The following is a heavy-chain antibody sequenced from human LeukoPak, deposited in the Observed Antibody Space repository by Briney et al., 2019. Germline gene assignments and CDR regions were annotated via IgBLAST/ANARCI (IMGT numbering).Heavy chain of an antibody. V-gene: IGHV4-59*01. Sequence: SETLSLTCTVSGGSISSYYWSWIRQPPGKGLEWIGYIYYSGSTNYNPSLKSQVTISVDTSKNQFSLKLSSVTAADTAVYYCARGPIYYDSLYYYYGMDVWGQGTTVTVSS. CDR2: IYYSGST. D-gene: IGHD3-22*01. J-gene: IGHJ6*02. CDR3: ARGPIYYDSLYYYYGMDV. CDR1: GGSISSYY.